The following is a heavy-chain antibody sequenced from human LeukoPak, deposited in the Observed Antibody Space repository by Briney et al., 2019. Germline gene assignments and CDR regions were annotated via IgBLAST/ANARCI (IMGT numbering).Heavy chain of an antibody. CDR3: ARDGVVISRTPQDAFDI. V-gene: IGHV1-2*02. CDR1: GYTFTGYY. CDR2: INPNSGGT. Sequence: ASVKVSCKASGYTFTGYYMHWVRQAPGQGLEWMGWINPNSGGTNYAQKFQGRVTMTRDTSISTAYMELSRLRSDDTAVYYCARDGVVISRTPQDAFDIWGQGTMVTVSS. J-gene: IGHJ3*02. D-gene: IGHD3-3*01.